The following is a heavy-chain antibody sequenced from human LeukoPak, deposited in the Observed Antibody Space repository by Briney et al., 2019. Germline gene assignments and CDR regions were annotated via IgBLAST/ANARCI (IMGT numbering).Heavy chain of an antibody. CDR3: ARAVVVARGLMAYFDY. D-gene: IGHD3-10*01. Sequence: SVKVSCKASGGTFSSYAISWVRQAPGQGLEWMGRIFPIFATANYAQKFQGRVTITADSSTSTAYMGVSSLRSEDTAVYYCARAVVVARGLMAYFDYWGQGTLVTVSS. J-gene: IGHJ4*02. CDR1: GGTFSSYA. V-gene: IGHV1-69*06. CDR2: IFPIFATA.